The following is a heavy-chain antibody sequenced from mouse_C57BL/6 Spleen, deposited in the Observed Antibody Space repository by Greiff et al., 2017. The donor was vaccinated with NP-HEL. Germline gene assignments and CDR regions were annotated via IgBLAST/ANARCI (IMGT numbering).Heavy chain of an antibody. V-gene: IGHV1-52*01. CDR1: GYTFTSYW. D-gene: IGHD2-3*01. CDR2: IDPSDSET. Sequence: QVQLQQPGAELVRPGSSVKLSCKASGYTFTSYWMHWVKQRPIQGLEWIGNIDPSDSETHYNQKFKDKATLTVDKSSSTAYMQLSSLTSEDSAVYCCARPYDGYYEGAMDYWGQGTSVTVSS. CDR3: ARPYDGYYEGAMDY. J-gene: IGHJ4*01.